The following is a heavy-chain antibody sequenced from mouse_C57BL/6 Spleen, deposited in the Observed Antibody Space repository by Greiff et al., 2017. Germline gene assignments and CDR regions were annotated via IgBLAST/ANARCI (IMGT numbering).Heavy chain of an antibody. CDR3: ARWDYAYYYAMDY. Sequence: QVQLKESGAELVRPGTSVKVSCKASGYAFTNYLIEWVKQRPGQGLEWIGVINPGSGGTNYNEKFKGKATLTADKSSSTAYMQLSSLTSEDSAVYFCARWDYAYYYAMDYWGQGTSVTVSS. D-gene: IGHD2-4*01. CDR1: GYAFTNYL. V-gene: IGHV1-54*01. CDR2: INPGSGGT. J-gene: IGHJ4*01.